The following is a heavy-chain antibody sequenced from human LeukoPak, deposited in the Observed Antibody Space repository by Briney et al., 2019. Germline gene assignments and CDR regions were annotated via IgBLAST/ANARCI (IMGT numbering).Heavy chain of an antibody. D-gene: IGHD6-13*01. CDR1: GYTFTSYD. Sequence: GASVKVSCKASGYTFTSYDINWVRQATGQGLEWMGWMNPNSGNTGYAQKFQGRVTMTRNTSISTAYMELSSLRSEDTAVYYCARDWAAGYSSTWYQAFYYFDYWGQGTLVTVSS. J-gene: IGHJ4*02. CDR3: ARDWAAGYSSTWYQAFYYFDY. CDR2: MNPNSGNT. V-gene: IGHV1-8*01.